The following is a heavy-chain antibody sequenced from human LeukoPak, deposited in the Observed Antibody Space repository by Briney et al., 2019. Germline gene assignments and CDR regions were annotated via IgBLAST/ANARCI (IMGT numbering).Heavy chain of an antibody. CDR2: IKSKTDGGTT. CDR1: GFTFSSAW. CDR3: ITDYYDTSGYPQNY. J-gene: IGHJ4*02. D-gene: IGHD3-22*01. V-gene: IGHV3-15*01. Sequence: GGSLRLSCAASGFTFSSAWMSWVRQAPGKWLEWVGRIKSKTDGGTTDYAAPVKGRFTISRDDSRNTLYLQMNSLKTEDTAVYYCITDYYDTSGYPQNYWGQGTLVTVSS.